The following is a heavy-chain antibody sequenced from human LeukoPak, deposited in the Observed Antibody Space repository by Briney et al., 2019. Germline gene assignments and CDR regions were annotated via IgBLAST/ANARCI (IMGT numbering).Heavy chain of an antibody. CDR3: ARAPTSEQQLQFDY. CDR1: GFTFDDYG. Sequence: GGSLRLSCAASGFTFDDYGMNWVRQAPGKGLEWVSSISSSRSYIYYADSVKGRFTISRDNAKNSLYLQMNSLRAEDTAVYYCARAPTSEQQLQFDYWGQGTLVTVSS. J-gene: IGHJ4*02. CDR2: ISSSRSYI. D-gene: IGHD6-13*01. V-gene: IGHV3-21*01.